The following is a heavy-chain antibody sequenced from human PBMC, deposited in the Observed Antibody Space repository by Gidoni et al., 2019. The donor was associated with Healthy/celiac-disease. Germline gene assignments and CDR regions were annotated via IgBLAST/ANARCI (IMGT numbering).Heavy chain of an antibody. D-gene: IGHD2-2*01. CDR1: GYTFTSYG. CDR3: ARVYCSSTSCYGVYGMDV. V-gene: IGHV1-18*01. Sequence: QVQLVQSGAEVKKPGASVTVSCKASGYTFTSYGSSWVRQAPGKGLEWMGWISVYNGNTNYAQKLQGRVTMTTDTSTSTAYMELRSLRSDDTAVYYCARVYCSSTSCYGVYGMDVWGQGTTVTVSS. J-gene: IGHJ6*02. CDR2: ISVYNGNT.